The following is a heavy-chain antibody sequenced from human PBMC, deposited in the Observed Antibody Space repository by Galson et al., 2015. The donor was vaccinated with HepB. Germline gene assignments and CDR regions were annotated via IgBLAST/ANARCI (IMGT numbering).Heavy chain of an antibody. Sequence: PALVKPTQTLTLTCTFSGFSLSTSGVGVGWIRQPPGKALEWLAPIYWADDKRYSPSLKSRLTITKDTSKNQVVLTMTNMDPVDTATYYCARYFEGATIIDYWGQGTLVTVSS. V-gene: IGHV2-5*02. D-gene: IGHD5-12*01. CDR3: ARYFEGATIIDY. CDR2: IYWADDK. CDR1: GFSLSTSGVG. J-gene: IGHJ4*02.